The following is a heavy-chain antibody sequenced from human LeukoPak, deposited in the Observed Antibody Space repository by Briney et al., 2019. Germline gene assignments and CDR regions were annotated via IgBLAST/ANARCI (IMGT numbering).Heavy chain of an antibody. J-gene: IGHJ3*02. V-gene: IGHV3-7*01. CDR2: IKQDGSEK. D-gene: IGHD3-9*01. CDR3: ARDLYDILTGRHDAFDI. CDR1: GFTFSSYW. Sequence: GGSLRLSCAASGFTFSSYWMSWVRQAPGKGLEWVANIKQDGSEKYYVDSVKGRFTISRDNAKNSLYLQMNSLRAEDTAVYYCARDLYDILTGRHDAFDIWGKGQWSPSLQ.